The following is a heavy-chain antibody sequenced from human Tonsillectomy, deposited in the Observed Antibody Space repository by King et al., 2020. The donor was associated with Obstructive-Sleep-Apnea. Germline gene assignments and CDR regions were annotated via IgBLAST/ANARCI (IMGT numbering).Heavy chain of an antibody. Sequence: QLQESGGGLVQPGGSLRLSCAVSGITFRSFAMSWVRQAPGKGLEWGSSISGSGGTTHYPDSGKGRFTLTRDNSQNILYLHMDSLRADDTAVYFCAKRQLVPEGYFDYWGQGSLVTVSS. D-gene: IGHD6-6*01. CDR2: ISGSGGTT. J-gene: IGHJ4*02. CDR3: AKRQLVPEGYFDY. CDR1: GITFRSFA. V-gene: IGHV3-23*01.